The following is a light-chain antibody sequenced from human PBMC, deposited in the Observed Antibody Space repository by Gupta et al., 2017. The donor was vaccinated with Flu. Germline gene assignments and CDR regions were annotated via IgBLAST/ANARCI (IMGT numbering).Light chain of an antibody. J-gene: IGLJ3*02. Sequence: QSVLTQPPSASATPGQTVTISCSGGSSNIGSNYRCGYQQLPGTAPKLLIYRNNRRPSGVPDRFSGTKSGTSATLAISGLRAEDEADYYSAAGDDIRSGWVFGGGTKLTVL. CDR1: SSNIGSNY. CDR3: AAGDDIRSGWV. V-gene: IGLV1-47*01. CDR2: RNN.